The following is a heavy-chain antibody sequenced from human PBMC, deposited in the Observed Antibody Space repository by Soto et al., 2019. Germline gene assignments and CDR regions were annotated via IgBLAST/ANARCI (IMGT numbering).Heavy chain of an antibody. V-gene: IGHV3-21*01. D-gene: IGHD3-22*01. CDR1: GFTFSSYS. J-gene: IGHJ3*02. Sequence: GVSLRLSCAASGFTFSSYSMNWVRQAPGKGLEWVSSISSSSSYIYYADSVKGRFIITRDNAKNSLYLQMNSLRAEDTAVYYCARWYDSSGSDAFDIWGQGTMVTVSS. CDR3: ARWYDSSGSDAFDI. CDR2: ISSSSSYI.